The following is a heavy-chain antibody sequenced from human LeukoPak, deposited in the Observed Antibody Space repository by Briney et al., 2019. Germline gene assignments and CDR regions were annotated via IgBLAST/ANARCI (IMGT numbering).Heavy chain of an antibody. V-gene: IGHV1-18*01. CDR3: ARDLRDIVVVRPFDY. CDR1: GYTFTSYG. D-gene: IGHD2-15*01. J-gene: IGHJ4*02. CDR2: ISAYNGNT. Sequence: ASVKVSCKASGYTFTSYGISWVRQAPGQGLEWMGWISAYNGNTNYAQKLQGRVTMTTDTSTSTAYMELRSLRSDDTAVYYCARDLRDIVVVRPFDYWGQGTLVTVSS.